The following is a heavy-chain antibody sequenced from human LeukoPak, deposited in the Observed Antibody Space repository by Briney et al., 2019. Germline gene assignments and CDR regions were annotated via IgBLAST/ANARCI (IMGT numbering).Heavy chain of an antibody. CDR1: GGSISRYY. J-gene: IGHJ3*02. CDR2: IDYSGSP. D-gene: IGHD3-22*01. Sequence: ASETLSLTCTVAGGSISRYYWRWIRQPPGKGREWIGYIDYSGSPNHNPSLNSPVPLSVDPSQNQSSLKLSSVTAADPAVYYCASYDSSGYYRPQGAFDIWGQGTMVTVSS. CDR3: ASYDSSGYYRPQGAFDI. V-gene: IGHV4-59*01.